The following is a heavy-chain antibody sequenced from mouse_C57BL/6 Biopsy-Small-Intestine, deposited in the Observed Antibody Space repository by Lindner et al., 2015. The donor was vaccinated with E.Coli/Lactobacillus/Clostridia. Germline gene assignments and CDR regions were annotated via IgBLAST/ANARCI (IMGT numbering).Heavy chain of an antibody. V-gene: IGHV14-2*01. CDR3: TRHPIHYFGIEVDV. CDR2: IDPEIGET. CDR1: GFNIKDYY. Sequence: EVQLQESGAQLVKPGASVRLSCTASGFNIKDYYIHWIKQKTDQGLEWIGRIDPEIGETKYAPEFQVRATITADTSSNTAYLQLNSLTSEDTAVYYCTRHPIHYFGIEVDVWGTGTTVTVSS. D-gene: IGHD1-1*01. J-gene: IGHJ1*03.